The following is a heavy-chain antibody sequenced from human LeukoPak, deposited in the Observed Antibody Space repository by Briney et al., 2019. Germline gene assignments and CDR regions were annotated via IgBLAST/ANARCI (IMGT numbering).Heavy chain of an antibody. Sequence: GGSLRLSCAASGFTFSNAWMSWVRQAPGKGLECVGRIKSKTDGGTTDYAAPVKGRFTISRDDSKNTLYLQMNSLKTEDTAVYYCTTDLVTTASIDYWGQGTLVTVSS. J-gene: IGHJ4*02. CDR3: TTDLVTTASIDY. V-gene: IGHV3-15*01. CDR1: GFTFSNAW. D-gene: IGHD4-17*01. CDR2: IKSKTDGGTT.